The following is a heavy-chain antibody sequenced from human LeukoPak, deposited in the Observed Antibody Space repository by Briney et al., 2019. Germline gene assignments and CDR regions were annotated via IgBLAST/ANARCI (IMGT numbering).Heavy chain of an antibody. CDR1: GFTFSNYR. Sequence: PGGSLRLSCAASGFTFSNYRMNWVRQAPGKGLEWVSSISSRSTYIYYADSVKGRFTVSRDNAKNSFFLQMNSLRPEDTAVYYCARDLNGLYWFFDLWGRGTLVTVSS. D-gene: IGHD2-8*01. J-gene: IGHJ2*01. V-gene: IGHV3-21*01. CDR3: ARDLNGLYWFFDL. CDR2: ISSRSTYI.